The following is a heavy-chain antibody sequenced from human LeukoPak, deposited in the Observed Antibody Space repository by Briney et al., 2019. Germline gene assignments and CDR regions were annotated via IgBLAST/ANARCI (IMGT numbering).Heavy chain of an antibody. J-gene: IGHJ5*02. D-gene: IGHD3-3*01. CDR2: INHSGSS. CDR3: ARGRSSRDFWSGYSHHWFDP. V-gene: IGHV4-34*01. CDR1: GGSFSAYY. Sequence: SETLSLTCAVYGGSFSAYYWSWIRQSPGKGLEWIGEINHSGSSNYSPSLKSRVTFSVDTSKGQVSLNLNSVTAADTAVYYCARGRSSRDFWSGYSHHWFDPWGRGTLVTVSS.